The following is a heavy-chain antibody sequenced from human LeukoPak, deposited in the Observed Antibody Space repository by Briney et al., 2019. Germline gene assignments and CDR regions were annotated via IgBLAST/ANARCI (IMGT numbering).Heavy chain of an antibody. Sequence: SETLSLTCAVSGYSINDGYYWAWIRQPPGKGLEWIAHIYRSGSAYYNPSLKSRVSISVDMSEDHLSLKVSSVTAADTAVYYCARFYGSDWFFDFWGQGTLVTVSS. CDR1: GYSINDGYY. CDR3: ARFYGSDWFFDF. D-gene: IGHD3-9*01. V-gene: IGHV4-38-2*01. J-gene: IGHJ4*02. CDR2: IYRSGSA.